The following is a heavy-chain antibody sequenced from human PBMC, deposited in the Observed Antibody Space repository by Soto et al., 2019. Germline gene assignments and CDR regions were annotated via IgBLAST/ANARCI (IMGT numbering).Heavy chain of an antibody. Sequence: SVKVSCKASGGTFSSYAISWVRQAPGQGLEWMGGIIPIFGTANYAQKFQGRVTITADESTSTAYMELSSLRSEDTAVYYCARDYRLFGQQLVYFDPWGQGTLVTVSS. CDR2: IIPIFGTA. CDR1: GGTFSSYA. V-gene: IGHV1-69*13. J-gene: IGHJ5*02. CDR3: ARDYRLFGQQLVYFDP. D-gene: IGHD6-13*01.